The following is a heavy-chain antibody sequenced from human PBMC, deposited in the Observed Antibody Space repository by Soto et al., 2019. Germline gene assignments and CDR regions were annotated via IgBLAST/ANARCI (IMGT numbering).Heavy chain of an antibody. CDR2: ISAYNGNT. J-gene: IGHJ5*02. D-gene: IGHD1-1*01. V-gene: IGHV1-18*01. Sequence: SVKVSCKASGYTFTSYGISWVRQAPGQGLEWMGWISAYNGNTNYAQKLQGRVTMTKDTSTDTAYMELRSLRSEDTAVYYCARVWKCGGSGFGWFDPWGQGTVVTVSS. CDR1: GYTFTSYG. CDR3: ARVWKCGGSGFGWFDP.